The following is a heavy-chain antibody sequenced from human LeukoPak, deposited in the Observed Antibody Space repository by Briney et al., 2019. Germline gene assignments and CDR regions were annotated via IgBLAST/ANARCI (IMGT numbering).Heavy chain of an antibody. CDR2: MNPNSGNT. D-gene: IGHD2-2*01. V-gene: IGHV1-8*03. CDR1: GYTFSDYY. Sequence: GASVKVSCKASGYTFSDYYMHWVRQATGQGLEWMGWMNPNSGNTGYAQKFQGRVTITRNTSISTAYMELSSLRSEDTAVYYCAREGMLCSSTSCLDYWGQGTLVTVSS. CDR3: AREGMLCSSTSCLDY. J-gene: IGHJ4*02.